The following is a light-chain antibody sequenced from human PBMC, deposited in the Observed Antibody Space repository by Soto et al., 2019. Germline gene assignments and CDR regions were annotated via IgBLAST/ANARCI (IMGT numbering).Light chain of an antibody. CDR2: GDT. CDR1: SSNIGAGYD. Sequence: QAVVTQPPSVSGAPGQRITISCTGTSSNIGAGYDVHWYQQLPGTAPKLLIYGDTNRPSGVPDRFSGSKSGTSASLAITGLQAEDEADYYCQSYDSALSVYVVFSGGTKVTVL. V-gene: IGLV1-40*01. J-gene: IGLJ2*01. CDR3: QSYDSALSVYVV.